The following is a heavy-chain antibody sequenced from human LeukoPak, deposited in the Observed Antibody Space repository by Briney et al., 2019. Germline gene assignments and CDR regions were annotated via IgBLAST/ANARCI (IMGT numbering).Heavy chain of an antibody. D-gene: IGHD6-13*01. CDR2: IHHSGST. J-gene: IGHJ1*01. CDR1: GDSISSGTYS. V-gene: IGHV4-30-2*02. CDR3: AGRYSSSWTTRGYFQH. Sequence: SQTLSLTCTVSGDSISSGTYSWSGIQQTPGKGLEWIGYIHHSGSTNYNPSLKSRVTVSVDRSKNQIPLKLTSVTAADTAVYYCAGRYSSSWTTRGYFQHWGQGTLVTVSS.